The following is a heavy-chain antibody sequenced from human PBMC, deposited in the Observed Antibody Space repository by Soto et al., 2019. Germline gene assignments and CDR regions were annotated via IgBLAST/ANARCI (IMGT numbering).Heavy chain of an antibody. Sequence: PSETLSLTCTVSGGSISSGDYYWSWIRQPPGKGLEWIGYIYYSGSTYYNPSLKSRVTISVDTSKNQFSLTLSSVTAADTAVYYCARAKGVATILTGHTFDIWGQGTMVTVSS. CDR1: GGSISSGDYY. CDR2: IYYSGST. D-gene: IGHD5-12*01. V-gene: IGHV4-30-4*01. J-gene: IGHJ3*02. CDR3: ARAKGVATILTGHTFDI.